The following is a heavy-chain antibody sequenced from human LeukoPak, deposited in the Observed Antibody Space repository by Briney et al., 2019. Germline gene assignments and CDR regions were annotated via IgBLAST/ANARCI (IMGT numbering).Heavy chain of an antibody. CDR1: GYTFTSYA. D-gene: IGHD2-2*01. Sequence: GASVKVSCKASGYTFTSYAMNWVRQAPGQGLEWMGWINPNSGGTNYAQKFQGRVTMTRDTSISTAYTELSRLRSDDTAVYYCARDQGIVVVPAAKGFDYWGQGTLVTVSS. CDR2: INPNSGGT. J-gene: IGHJ4*02. V-gene: IGHV1-2*02. CDR3: ARDQGIVVVPAAKGFDY.